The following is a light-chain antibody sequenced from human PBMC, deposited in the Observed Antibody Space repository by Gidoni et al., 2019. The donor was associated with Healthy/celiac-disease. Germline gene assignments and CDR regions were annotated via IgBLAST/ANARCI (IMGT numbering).Light chain of an antibody. CDR2: GNS. J-gene: IGLJ2*01. CDR1: SSNIGAGYD. Sequence: QSVLTQPPSVSGAPGQRVTISCTGSSSNIGAGYDVHWYQQLPGTAPKLLISGNSNRPSGVPYRFSGSKSGTSASLAITGLQAEDEADYFCQSYDSSLSVVFGGGTKLTVL. CDR3: QSYDSSLSVV. V-gene: IGLV1-40*01.